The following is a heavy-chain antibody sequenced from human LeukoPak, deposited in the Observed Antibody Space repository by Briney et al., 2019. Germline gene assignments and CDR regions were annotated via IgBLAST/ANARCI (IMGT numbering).Heavy chain of an antibody. J-gene: IGHJ4*02. V-gene: IGHV1-46*01. Sequence: ASVKVSCKASGGTFTSYYMHWVRQAPGQGLEWMGIINPSGGSTNYAQKFQGRVTMTRDTSTSTVYMELSSLRSEDTAVYYCAKDLYHRYYHNSGHAFDYWGQGTLVTVSS. D-gene: IGHD3-22*01. CDR3: AKDLYHRYYHNSGHAFDY. CDR1: GGTFTSYY. CDR2: INPSGGST.